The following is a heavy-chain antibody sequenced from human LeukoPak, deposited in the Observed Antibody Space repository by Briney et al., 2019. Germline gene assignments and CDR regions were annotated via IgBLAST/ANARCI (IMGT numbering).Heavy chain of an antibody. Sequence: GMSLRLSCAASGFTFSSYSMNWVRQAPGKGLEWVSSISSSSSYIYYADSVKGRFTISRDNAKNSLYLQMNSLRAEDTAVYYCARDSSSTDYYWGQGTLVTVSS. CDR1: GFTFSSYS. V-gene: IGHV3-21*01. CDR2: ISSSSSYI. CDR3: ARDSSSTDYY. D-gene: IGHD6-6*01. J-gene: IGHJ4*02.